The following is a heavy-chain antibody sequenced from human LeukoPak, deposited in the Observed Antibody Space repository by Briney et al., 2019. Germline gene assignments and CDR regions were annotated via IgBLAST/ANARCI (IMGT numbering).Heavy chain of an antibody. Sequence: PGRSLRLSCAASGFTFSSYGMHWVRQAPGKGLEWVAVISYDGSNKYYADSVKGRFTISRDNSKNTLYLQMNSLRAEDTAVYYCAKDKGEAASGYWGQGTLVTVSS. V-gene: IGHV3-30*18. CDR3: AKDKGEAASGY. D-gene: IGHD6-25*01. J-gene: IGHJ4*02. CDR2: ISYDGSNK. CDR1: GFTFSSYG.